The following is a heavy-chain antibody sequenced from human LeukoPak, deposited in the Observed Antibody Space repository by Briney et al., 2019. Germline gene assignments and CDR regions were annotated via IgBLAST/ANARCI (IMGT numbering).Heavy chain of an antibody. V-gene: IGHV3-7*01. CDR2: IKQDGSEK. D-gene: IGHD1-26*01. Sequence: GGSLRLSCAASGFTFSSYWMSWVRQAPGKGLEWVANIKQDGSEKYYVDSVKGRFTISRDNAKNSLYLQMNSLRAEDTAVYYCARAGLRGIVGARGVDYWGQGTLVTVSS. J-gene: IGHJ4*02. CDR1: GFTFSSYW. CDR3: ARAGLRGIVGARGVDY.